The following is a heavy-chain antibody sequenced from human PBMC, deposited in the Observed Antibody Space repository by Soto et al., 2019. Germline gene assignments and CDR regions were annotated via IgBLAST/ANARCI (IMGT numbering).Heavy chain of an antibody. J-gene: IGHJ5*02. CDR2: IYYSGST. CDR3: ATKGFDFDEQRFDP. V-gene: IGHV4-59*08. Sequence: PSETLSLTCTVSGGSISSYYWSWIRQPPGKGLEWIGYIYYSGSTNYNPSLKSRVTISVDTSKNQFSLKLSSVTAADTAVYYCATKGFDFDEQRFDPWGQGTLVTVSS. CDR1: GGSISSYY. D-gene: IGHD1-1*01.